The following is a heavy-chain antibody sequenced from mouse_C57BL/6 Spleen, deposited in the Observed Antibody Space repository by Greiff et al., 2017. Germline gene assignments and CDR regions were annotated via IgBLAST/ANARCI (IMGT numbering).Heavy chain of an antibody. Sequence: LVEPGASVKISCKASGYAFSSSWMNWVKQRPGKGLEWIGRIYPGDGDTNYNGKFKGKATLTADKSSSTAYMQLSSLTSEDSAVYFCARERGTTDYFDYWGQGTTLTVSS. CDR2: IYPGDGDT. CDR1: GYAFSSSW. J-gene: IGHJ2*01. D-gene: IGHD1-1*01. CDR3: ARERGTTDYFDY. V-gene: IGHV1-82*01.